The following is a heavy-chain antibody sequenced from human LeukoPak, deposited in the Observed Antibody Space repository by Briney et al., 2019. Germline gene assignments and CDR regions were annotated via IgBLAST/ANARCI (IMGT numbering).Heavy chain of an antibody. CDR3: ARGRRGYSYGYREYYFDY. CDR1: GYTFTSYD. V-gene: IGHV1-8*01. J-gene: IGHJ4*02. D-gene: IGHD5-18*01. Sequence: ASVKVACKASGYTFTSYDINWVRQATGQGLEWMGWMNPNSGNTGYARKFQGRVTMTRNTSISTAYMELSSLRSEDTAVYYCARGRRGYSYGYREYYFDYWGQGTLVTVSS. CDR2: MNPNSGNT.